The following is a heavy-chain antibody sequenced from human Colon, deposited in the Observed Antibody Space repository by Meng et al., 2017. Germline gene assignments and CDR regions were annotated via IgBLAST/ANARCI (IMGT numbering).Heavy chain of an antibody. D-gene: IGHD2-2*01. J-gene: IGHJ4*02. Sequence: GESLKISCKASGYTFPTKAITWVRQAPGQGLEWMGWISPHNGNTNYAQKFQGRVTMTADGSTSTAYMELRSLRSDDTAVYFCARLLVANLRSLHIDYWGQGTLVTVSS. V-gene: IGHV1-18*01. CDR1: GYTFPTKA. CDR2: ISPHNGNT. CDR3: ARLLVANLRSLHIDY.